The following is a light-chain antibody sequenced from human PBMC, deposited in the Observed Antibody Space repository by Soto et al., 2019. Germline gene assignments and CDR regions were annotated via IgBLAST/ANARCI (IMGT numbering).Light chain of an antibody. Sequence: EIVLTKYPGTLSLSPGERATLSCRASQTFSNSFLSWFQQIPGQAPRLLIYGASMRATGIPDRFSGSGSGTDFTLTISRLEPEDFAVYYCQQCGSSSTFGQGTRPEIK. CDR3: QQCGSSST. CDR1: QTFSNSF. CDR2: GAS. J-gene: IGKJ5*01. V-gene: IGKV3-20*01.